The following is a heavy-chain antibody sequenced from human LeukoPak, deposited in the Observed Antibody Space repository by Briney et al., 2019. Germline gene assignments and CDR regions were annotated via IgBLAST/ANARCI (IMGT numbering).Heavy chain of an antibody. CDR1: GFRFSNYG. Sequence: GGSLRLSCAASGFRFSNYGMHWVRQAPGKGLEWVSSISSSSSYIYYADSVKGRFTISRDNAKNSLYLQMNSLRAEDTAVYYCARRGEGYSSSWYLNWGQGTLVTVSS. CDR3: ARRGEGYSSSWYLN. J-gene: IGHJ4*02. CDR2: ISSSSSYI. D-gene: IGHD6-13*01. V-gene: IGHV3-21*01.